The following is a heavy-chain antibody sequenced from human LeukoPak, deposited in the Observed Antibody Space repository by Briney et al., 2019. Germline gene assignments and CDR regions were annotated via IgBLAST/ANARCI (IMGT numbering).Heavy chain of an antibody. CDR2: IYYSGST. CDR1: GGSIRGYY. V-gene: IGHV4-59*01. J-gene: IGHJ6*03. D-gene: IGHD5-24*01. CDR3: AREGRYRYGYNEYHSYMDI. Sequence: SETLSLTCNVSGGSIRGYYWSWIRQPPGKGLEWIGYIYYSGSTNYNPSLKSRVTISVDTSKNQFSLKLSSVTAAETAVYYCAREGRYRYGYNEYHSYMDIWGKGTTVTVSS.